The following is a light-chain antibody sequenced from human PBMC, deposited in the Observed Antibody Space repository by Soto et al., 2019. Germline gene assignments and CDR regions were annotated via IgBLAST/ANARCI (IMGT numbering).Light chain of an antibody. V-gene: IGKV3-15*01. J-gene: IGKJ4*01. CDR3: QPYNYWPLT. CDR1: QGIGDN. Sequence: EVVMTQSPATLSVSPGEGATLSCRASQGIGDNLAWYQHKPGQTPRLLIYDTSTRATGVAARFSGSRCGTVSNTIISIPPSEVVAYYCCQPYNYWPLTFGGGTKVESK. CDR2: DTS.